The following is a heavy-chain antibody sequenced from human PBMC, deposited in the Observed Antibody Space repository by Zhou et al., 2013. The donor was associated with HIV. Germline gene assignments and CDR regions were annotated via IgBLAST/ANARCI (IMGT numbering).Heavy chain of an antibody. V-gene: IGHV1-69*12. CDR3: ARDALAARSPYYYYYYYMDV. CDR1: GGTFTSHH. J-gene: IGHJ6*03. CDR2: IIPIFGTT. D-gene: IGHD6-6*01. Sequence: HVQLVQSGTEVKKPGSSVKVSCKIFGGNPGGTFTSHHISWVRQAPGQGLEWMGGIIPIFGTTNYAQKFQGRVTITADESTSTASMELSSLTSEDTAVYYCARDALAARSPYYYYYYYMDVWGKGTTVTVSS.